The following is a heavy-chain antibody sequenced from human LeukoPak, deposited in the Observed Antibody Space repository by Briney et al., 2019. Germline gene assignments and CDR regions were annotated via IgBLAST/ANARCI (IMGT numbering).Heavy chain of an antibody. CDR3: ARGYCSTLSCYWGY. D-gene: IGHD2-2*01. Sequence: GASVKVSCKASGYNFAGFYIHWVRQAPGKGLEWMSRINPTSGGTNYTQKFQGRVTMTGDPSISTAYMELTSLTSDDTAVYFCARGYCSTLSCYWGYWGQGTLVTVSS. CDR1: GYNFAGFY. CDR2: INPTSGGT. J-gene: IGHJ4*02. V-gene: IGHV1-2*02.